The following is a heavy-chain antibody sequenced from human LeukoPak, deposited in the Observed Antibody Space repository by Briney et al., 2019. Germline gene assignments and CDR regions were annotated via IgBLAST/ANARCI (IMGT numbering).Heavy chain of an antibody. V-gene: IGHV3-74*01. Sequence: GGSLRLSCAASGFTFSSYWMHWVRKAPGKGLVWVSRINSDGSSTSYADSVKGRFTISRDNAKNTLYLQMNSLRAEDTAVYYCARVDSSWYYFDYWGQGTLVTVSS. CDR3: ARVDSSWYYFDY. D-gene: IGHD6-13*01. CDR2: INSDGSST. J-gene: IGHJ4*02. CDR1: GFTFSSYW.